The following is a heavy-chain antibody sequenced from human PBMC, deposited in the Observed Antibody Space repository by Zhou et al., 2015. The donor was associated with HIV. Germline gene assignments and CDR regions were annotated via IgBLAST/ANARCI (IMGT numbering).Heavy chain of an antibody. J-gene: IGHJ3*02. CDR3: ARSNLKYYYDSSGGTDAFDI. CDR1: GGTFSSYA. Sequence: QVQLVQSGAEVKKPGSSVKVSCKASGGTFSSYAISWVRQAPGQGLEWMGGIIPIFGTANYAQKFQGRVTITADESTSTAYMELSSLRSEDTAVYYCARSNLKYYYDSSGGTDAFDIWGQGTMVTVSS. D-gene: IGHD3-22*01. CDR2: IIPIFGTA. V-gene: IGHV1-69*12.